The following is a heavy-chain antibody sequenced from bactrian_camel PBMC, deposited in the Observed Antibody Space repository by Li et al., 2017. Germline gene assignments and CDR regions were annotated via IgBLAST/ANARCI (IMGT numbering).Heavy chain of an antibody. D-gene: IGHD3*01. J-gene: IGHJ4*01. CDR1: GYTYSTFC. CDR3: AAGDCSSDYCWHEYNY. CDR2: IDRDGTP. V-gene: IGHV3S53*01. Sequence: HVQLVESGGGIVQEGGSLRLSCVASGYTYSTFCMGWFRRAPGKPREGVAGIDRDGTPRYADSVKGRFTISRDNAKDTVYLQMNSLKSEDTALYYCAAGDCSSDYCWHEYNYWGQGTQVTVS.